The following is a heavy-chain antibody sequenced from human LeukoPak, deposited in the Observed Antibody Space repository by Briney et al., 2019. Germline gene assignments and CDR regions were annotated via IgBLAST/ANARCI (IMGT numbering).Heavy chain of an antibody. J-gene: IGHJ6*02. CDR2: IWYDGSNK. D-gene: IGHD4-23*01. CDR3: ARDPPRGYGGNSDYYYYYGMDV. CDR1: GFTFSSYG. V-gene: IGHV3-33*01. Sequence: GTSLRLSCAASGFTFSSYGMHWVRQAPGKGLEWVAVIWYDGSNKYYADSVKGRFTISRDNSKNTLYLQMNSLRAEDTAVYYCARDPPRGYGGNSDYYYYYGMDVWGQGTTVTVSS.